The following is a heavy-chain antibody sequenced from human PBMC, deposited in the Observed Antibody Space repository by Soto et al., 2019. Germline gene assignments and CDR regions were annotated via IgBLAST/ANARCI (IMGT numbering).Heavy chain of an antibody. V-gene: IGHV4-39*01. J-gene: IGHJ6*02. CDR2: IYYSGST. CDR1: GGSISSSSYY. CDR3: ARQPGVAAPYYYYYGMDV. D-gene: IGHD2-15*01. Sequence: QLQLQESGPGLVKPSETLSLTCTVSGGSISSSSYYWGWIRQPPGKGLGWIGSIYYSGSTYYNPSLKSRVTISVDTSKNQFSLKLSSVTAADTAVYYCARQPGVAAPYYYYYGMDVWGQGTTVTVSS.